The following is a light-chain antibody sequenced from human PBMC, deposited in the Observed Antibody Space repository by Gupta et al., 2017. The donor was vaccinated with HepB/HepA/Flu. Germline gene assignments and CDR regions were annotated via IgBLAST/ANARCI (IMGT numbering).Light chain of an antibody. CDR2: KAS. V-gene: IGKV1-5*03. CDR3: QRESDFSRT. Sequence: DIQMTQSPSTLSASVGDRVTITCRASQSISNWLAWYQQKPGKAPKLLIYKASSLESGVPSRFSASGSGTEFTLTMKSLQPDDFATYYCQRESDFSRTFGQGTKVEIK. CDR1: QSISNW. J-gene: IGKJ1*01.